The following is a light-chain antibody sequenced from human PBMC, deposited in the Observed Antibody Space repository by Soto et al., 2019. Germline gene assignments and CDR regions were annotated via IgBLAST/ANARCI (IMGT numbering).Light chain of an antibody. J-gene: IGLJ2*01. CDR1: SSDDGSYNL. CDR3: YSDAGRSTYV. Sequence: QSALTQPASVSGSPGQSITISCTGTSSDDGSYNLVSWYQQYPGKAPKLMIYEDDERPSGVSNRFSGSKSGNTASLTISGLQAEDEAYYYCYSDAGRSTYVFGGGTKVTVL. CDR2: EDD. V-gene: IGLV2-23*01.